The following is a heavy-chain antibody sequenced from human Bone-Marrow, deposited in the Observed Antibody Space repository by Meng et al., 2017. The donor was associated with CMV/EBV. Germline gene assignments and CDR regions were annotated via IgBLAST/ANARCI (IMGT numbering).Heavy chain of an antibody. J-gene: IGHJ6*02. Sequence: ASVKVSCKASGYTFTGYYMHWVRQAPGQGLEWMGWINPNSGGTNYAQKFQGRVTMTRDTSISTAYMELSRLRSDDTAVYYCAHSWFERYCSSTSCYTDYYYYGMDVWGQGTTVTVSS. CDR3: AHSWFERYCSSTSCYTDYYYYGMDV. CDR2: INPNSGGT. V-gene: IGHV1-2*02. D-gene: IGHD2-2*02. CDR1: GYTFTGYY.